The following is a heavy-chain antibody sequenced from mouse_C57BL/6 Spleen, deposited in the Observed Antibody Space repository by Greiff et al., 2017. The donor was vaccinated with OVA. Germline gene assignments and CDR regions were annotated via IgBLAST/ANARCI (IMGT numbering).Heavy chain of an antibody. CDR3: TRKMGSSFYYAMEY. V-gene: IGHV1-15*01. CDR1: GYTFTDYE. Sequence: VQLQESGAELVRPGASVTLSCKASGYTFTDYEMHWVKQTPVHGLEWIGAIDPETGGTAYNQKFKGKAILTADKSSSTAYMELRSLTSEDSAVYYCTRKMGSSFYYAMEYWGQGTSVTVSS. D-gene: IGHD1-1*01. CDR2: IDPETGGT. J-gene: IGHJ4*01.